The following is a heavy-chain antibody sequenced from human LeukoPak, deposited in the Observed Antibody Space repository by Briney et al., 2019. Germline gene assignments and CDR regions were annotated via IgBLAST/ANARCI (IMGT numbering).Heavy chain of an antibody. J-gene: IGHJ6*03. Sequence: GGSLRLSCAASGFTFSDYYMSWIRQAPGKGLEWVSYISSSGSTIYYADSVKGRFTISRDNAKNSLYLQMNSLRAEDTAVYYCARTNYDSSGWDYYYYMDVWGKGTTVTVSS. CDR1: GFTFSDYY. D-gene: IGHD3-22*01. CDR3: ARTNYDSSGWDYYYYMDV. CDR2: ISSSGSTI. V-gene: IGHV3-11*04.